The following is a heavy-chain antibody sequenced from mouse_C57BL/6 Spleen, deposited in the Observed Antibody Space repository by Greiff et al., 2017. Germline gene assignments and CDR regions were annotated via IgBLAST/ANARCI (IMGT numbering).Heavy chain of an antibody. V-gene: IGHV1-74*01. CDR2: IHPSVSDT. CDR1: GYTFPSYW. D-gene: IGHD2-4*01. Sequence: QVQLQQPGAELVKPGASVKVSCKASGYTFPSYWMHWVKQRPGQGLEWIGRIHPSVSDTNYNQKFKGKATLTVDKSSSTAYMQLSSLTSEDSAVYYCAMGGYDYDWYFDVWGTGTTVTVSS. CDR3: AMGGYDYDWYFDV. J-gene: IGHJ1*03.